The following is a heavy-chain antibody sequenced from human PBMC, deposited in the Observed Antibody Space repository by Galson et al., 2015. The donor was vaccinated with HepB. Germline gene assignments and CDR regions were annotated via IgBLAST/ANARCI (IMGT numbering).Heavy chain of an antibody. V-gene: IGHV3-23*01. Sequence: SLRLSCAASGFTFSSYAMSWVRQAPGKGLEWVSAISGSGGSTYYADSVKGRFTISRDNSKNTLYLQMNSLRAEDTAVYYCAKEYCSSTSCYTEDGPNWFDPWGQGTLVTVSS. J-gene: IGHJ5*02. D-gene: IGHD2-2*02. CDR3: AKEYCSSTSCYTEDGPNWFDP. CDR1: GFTFSSYA. CDR2: ISGSGGST.